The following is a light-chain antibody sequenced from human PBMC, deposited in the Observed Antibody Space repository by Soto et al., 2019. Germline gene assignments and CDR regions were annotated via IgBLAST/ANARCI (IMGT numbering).Light chain of an antibody. Sequence: DIQTTQSPSSLSASVGDRVTITCRASQGINNYVAWFQQKPGRAPKSLIYATYNLQSGVPSKFSASGSGTEFTLTISSLQPEDFATYYCQQYDTFPRTFGQGTKVEI. CDR1: QGINNY. CDR3: QQYDTFPRT. CDR2: ATY. J-gene: IGKJ1*01. V-gene: IGKV1-16*02.